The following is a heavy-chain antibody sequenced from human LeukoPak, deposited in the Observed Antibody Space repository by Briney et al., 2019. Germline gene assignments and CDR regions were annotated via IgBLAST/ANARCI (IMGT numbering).Heavy chain of an antibody. CDR1: GYTLTELS. CDR2: FYPEDGET. D-gene: IGHD1-7*01. CDR3: ATAFKLELSYYYYGMDV. Sequence: ASVKVSCKVSGYTLTELSMHWVRQAPGKGLEWMGGFYPEDGETIYAQKFQGRVTMTEDTSTDTAYMELSSLRSEDTAVYYCATAFKLELSYYYYGMDVWGQGTTVTVSS. J-gene: IGHJ6*02. V-gene: IGHV1-24*01.